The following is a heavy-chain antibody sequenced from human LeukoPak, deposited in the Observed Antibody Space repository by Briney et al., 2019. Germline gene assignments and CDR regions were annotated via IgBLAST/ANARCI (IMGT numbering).Heavy chain of an antibody. D-gene: IGHD3-22*01. V-gene: IGHV3-9*01. CDR1: GFTFDDYA. CDR2: ISWNSGSI. CDR3: AKTNYYDSSGYSSLDY. Sequence: GRSLRLSCAASGFTFDDYAMHWVRQAPGKGLEWVSGISWNSGSIGYADSVKGRFTISRDNAKNSLYLQMNSLRAEDTALYYCAKTNYYDSSGYSSLDYWGQGTLVTVSS. J-gene: IGHJ4*02.